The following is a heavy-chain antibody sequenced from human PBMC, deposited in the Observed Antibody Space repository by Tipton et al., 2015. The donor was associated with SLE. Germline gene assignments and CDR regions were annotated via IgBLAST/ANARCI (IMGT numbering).Heavy chain of an antibody. D-gene: IGHD3-16*02. Sequence: TLSLTCTVSGGSISSSSHYWGWIRQPPGKGLEWVGSIYHSGTTYNNPSLKSRLTLSVDTSNNQFSLNLNSVTAADTALYYCVRVPSYRQSSYWGQGILLTVSP. V-gene: IGHV4-39*07. J-gene: IGHJ4*02. CDR1: GGSISSSSHY. CDR3: VRVPSYRQSSY. CDR2: IYHSGTT.